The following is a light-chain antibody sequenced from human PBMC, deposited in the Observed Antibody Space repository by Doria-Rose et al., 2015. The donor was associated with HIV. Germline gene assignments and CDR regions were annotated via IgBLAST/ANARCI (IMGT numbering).Light chain of an antibody. CDR3: HQYGTAWT. Sequence: EIVMTQSPGTLSLSPGERATLSCRASQSFSSTYLAWYQQKPGQAPSLLIYDGSTRATGIPDRFSASASGTDFTLTINRLEREDFALYYCHQYGTAWTFGQGTKVEI. V-gene: IGKV3-20*01. CDR1: QSFSSTY. J-gene: IGKJ1*01. CDR2: DGS.